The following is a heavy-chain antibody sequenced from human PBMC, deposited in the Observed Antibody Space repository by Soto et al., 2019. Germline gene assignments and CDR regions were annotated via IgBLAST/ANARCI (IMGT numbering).Heavy chain of an antibody. J-gene: IGHJ6*02. D-gene: IGHD1-1*01. Sequence: HVQLVQSGAEVKKPGASVKVSCKASGYTFTSYDINWVRQATGQGLEWKGWMNPHSGNTGYAHKIQGRVTMTRDTAKSTPYMELSRLRYEDTAVYYCARERTGTTSMDVWCQGTMVTVSS. CDR3: ARERTGTTSMDV. V-gene: IGHV1-8*01. CDR2: MNPHSGNT. CDR1: GYTFTSYD.